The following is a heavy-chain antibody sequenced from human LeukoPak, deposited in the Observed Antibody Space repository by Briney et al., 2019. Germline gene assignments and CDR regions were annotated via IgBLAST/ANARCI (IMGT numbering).Heavy chain of an antibody. V-gene: IGHV4-4*07. CDR1: GGSISSYY. CDR2: IYTSGST. D-gene: IGHD3-10*02. Sequence: PSETLSLTCTVSGGSISSYYWSWIRQPAGKGLEWIGRIYTSGSTNYNPSLKSRVTMPVDTSKNQFSLKLSSVTAADTAVYYCARDLGSGSYYNIPDWFDPWGQGTPVTVSS. CDR3: ARDLGSGSYYNIPDWFDP. J-gene: IGHJ5*02.